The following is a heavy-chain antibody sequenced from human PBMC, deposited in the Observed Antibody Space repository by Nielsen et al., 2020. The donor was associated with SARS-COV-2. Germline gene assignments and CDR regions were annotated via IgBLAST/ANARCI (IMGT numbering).Heavy chain of an antibody. CDR1: GSSISSSSYY. Sequence: SETLSLTCTVSGSSISSSSYYWGWIRQPPGKGLEWIGSIYYSGSTYYYPSLKRQVIISVDTSKNQFSLKLSSVTAADTAVYYCARGRHSYDSSGYYFDYWGQGTLVTVSS. D-gene: IGHD3-22*01. CDR2: IYYSGST. CDR3: ARGRHSYDSSGYYFDY. V-gene: IGHV4-39*07. J-gene: IGHJ4*02.